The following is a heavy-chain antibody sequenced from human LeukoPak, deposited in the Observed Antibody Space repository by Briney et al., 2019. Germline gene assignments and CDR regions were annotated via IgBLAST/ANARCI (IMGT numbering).Heavy chain of an antibody. CDR1: GFTFSNYG. D-gene: IGHD2-2*01. Sequence: TGGSLRLSCAASGFTFSNYGMHWVRQAPGKGLEWVSSISSSSSYIYYADSVKGRFTISRDNAKNSLYLQMNSLRAEDTAVYYCARDDIVVVPAPIDYWGQGTLVTVSS. V-gene: IGHV3-21*01. CDR2: ISSSSSYI. CDR3: ARDDIVVVPAPIDY. J-gene: IGHJ4*02.